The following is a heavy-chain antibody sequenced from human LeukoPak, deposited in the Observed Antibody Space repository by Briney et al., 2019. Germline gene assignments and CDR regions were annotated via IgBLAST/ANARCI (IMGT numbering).Heavy chain of an antibody. CDR1: GFTFDDYA. Sequence: GRSLRLSCAASGFTFDDYAMHWVRQAPGKGLEWVSGISWNSGSIGYADSVKGRFTISRDNAKNTLYLQMNSLRAEDTAVYYCAKDRLVVNDAFDIWGQGTMVTVSS. V-gene: IGHV3-9*01. CDR3: AKDRLVVNDAFDI. D-gene: IGHD2-2*01. J-gene: IGHJ3*02. CDR2: ISWNSGSI.